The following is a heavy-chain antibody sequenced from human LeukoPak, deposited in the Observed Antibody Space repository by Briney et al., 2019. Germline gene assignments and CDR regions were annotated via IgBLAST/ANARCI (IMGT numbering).Heavy chain of an antibody. CDR2: IGAGGTFT. Sequence: KAGGSLRLSCTASGFTFSSYAMNWVRQAPGKGLEWVSGIGAGGTFTYYADSVKGRFTISRDNAKNTVYLQMNSLRAEDTAVYYCARDRIMDVWGQGTTVTVSS. J-gene: IGHJ6*02. CDR3: ARDRIMDV. D-gene: IGHD2/OR15-2a*01. CDR1: GFTFSSYA. V-gene: IGHV3-23*01.